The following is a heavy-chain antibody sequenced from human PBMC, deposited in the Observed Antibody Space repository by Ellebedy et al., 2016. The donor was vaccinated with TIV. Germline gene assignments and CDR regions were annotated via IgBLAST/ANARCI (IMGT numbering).Heavy chain of an antibody. CDR1: GFTFSSYW. J-gene: IGHJ4*02. V-gene: IGHV3-7*01. Sequence: GESLKISXAASGFTFSSYWMSWVRQAPGKGLEWVANIKQDGSEKYYVDSVKGRFTISRDNAKNSLYLQMNSLRAEDTAVYYCARLRLRYFDWLSTPVFDYWGQGTLVTVSS. CDR2: IKQDGSEK. D-gene: IGHD3-9*01. CDR3: ARLRLRYFDWLSTPVFDY.